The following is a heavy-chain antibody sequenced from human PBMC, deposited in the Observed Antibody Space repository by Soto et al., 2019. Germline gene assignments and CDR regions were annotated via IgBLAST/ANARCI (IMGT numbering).Heavy chain of an antibody. CDR3: ARSGHSFAGAV. CDR2: LHYSGSD. V-gene: IGHV4-59*01. D-gene: IGHD3-16*01. J-gene: IGHJ4*02. Sequence: QVQLQESGPGLVKPSQTLSLTCTVSGASMSDYYGSWIRQYPGKGLEHIGYLHYSGSDNYHPSLMSRVTLSLDGSTNPFALRLSSVTAADTAIYYCARSGHSFAGAVRGQGILVTVAA. CDR1: GASMSDYY.